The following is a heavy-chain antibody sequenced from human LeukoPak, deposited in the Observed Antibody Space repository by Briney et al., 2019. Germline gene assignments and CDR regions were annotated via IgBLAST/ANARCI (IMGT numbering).Heavy chain of an antibody. Sequence: GGSLRLSCVGSGFTFSDAWISWDRQAPGKGLEWVGRIKSKIDGGTIDYAAPVKGRFTISRDDSRNTLYLQMNSLKTEDTAVYYCTTRRQDGCWGQGTLVTVS. CDR1: GFTFSDAW. J-gene: IGHJ4*02. D-gene: IGHD6-25*01. V-gene: IGHV3-15*01. CDR3: TTRRQDGC. CDR2: IKSKIDGGTI.